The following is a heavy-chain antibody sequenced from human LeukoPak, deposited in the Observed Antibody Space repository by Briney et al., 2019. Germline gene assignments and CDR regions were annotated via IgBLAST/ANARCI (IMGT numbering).Heavy chain of an antibody. D-gene: IGHD5/OR15-5a*01. V-gene: IGHV3-7*01. CDR2: IKPDGSAT. CDR3: ARDSNIVSSSRDY. Sequence: PGGSLRLSCAASGFTFSSYWMSWVRQAPGKGLEWVANIKPDGSATYYVDSVKGRFTISRDSTSNPLYLQMNSLRAEDTAVYYCARDSNIVSSSRDYWGQGTLVTVSP. CDR1: GFTFSSYW. J-gene: IGHJ4*02.